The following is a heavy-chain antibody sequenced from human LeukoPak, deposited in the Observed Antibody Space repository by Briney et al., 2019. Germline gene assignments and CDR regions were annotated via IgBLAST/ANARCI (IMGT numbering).Heavy chain of an antibody. V-gene: IGHV3-30*02. Sequence: GGSLGLSCAASGFTFSSYGMHWVRQAPGKGLEWVAFIRYDGSNKYYADSVKGRFTISRDNSKNTLYLQMNSLRAEDTAVYYCAVPRIGNYYGMDVWGQGTTVTVSS. CDR2: IRYDGSNK. CDR1: GFTFSSYG. J-gene: IGHJ6*02. D-gene: IGHD3-10*01. CDR3: AVPRIGNYYGMDV.